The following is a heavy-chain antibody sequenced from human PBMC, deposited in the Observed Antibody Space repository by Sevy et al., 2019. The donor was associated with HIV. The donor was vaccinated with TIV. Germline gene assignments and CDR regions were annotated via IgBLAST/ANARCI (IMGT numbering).Heavy chain of an antibody. CDR3: AKGLLGYCSGGNCYEYSYGMDV. J-gene: IGHJ6*02. CDR1: GFTFSNSY. V-gene: IGHV3-30*18. D-gene: IGHD2-15*01. Sequence: GGSLRLSCAASGFTFSNSYMHWVRQAPGKGLEWVALISYDGGNKYYVDSVKGRFTISRDNSRNTLYLQMNSLKPEDTAVYYCAKGLLGYCSGGNCYEYSYGMDVWGQGTTVTVS. CDR2: ISYDGGNK.